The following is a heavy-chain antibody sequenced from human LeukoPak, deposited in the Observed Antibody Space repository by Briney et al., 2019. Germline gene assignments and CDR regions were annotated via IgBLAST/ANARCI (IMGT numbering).Heavy chain of an antibody. CDR2: ITDSGSRT. V-gene: IGHV3-23*01. CDR1: GFTFSNYA. D-gene: IGHD2-2*01. Sequence: GSLRLSLVASGFTFSNYAMNWVRQARGKRLEWVSGITDSGSRTYYADSVKGRFTISRDNSENTLYLQINTLRAEDTAVYFCAKSVVARWATVYWGEGTLVTVSS. CDR3: AKSVVARWATVY. J-gene: IGHJ4*02.